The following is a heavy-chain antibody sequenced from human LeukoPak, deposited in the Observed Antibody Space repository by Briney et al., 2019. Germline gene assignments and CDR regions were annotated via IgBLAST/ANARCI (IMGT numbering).Heavy chain of an antibody. J-gene: IGHJ6*02. Sequence: GGSLRLSCAASGLSLNSYAIHWVRQAPGKGLEWVTAISYDGSNKHYADSVRGRFTISRDNSKNTLYLQMNSLRSDDTAVYYCAQGGSEIYYFYPGMDVWGRGTTVTVSS. CDR1: GLSLNSYA. V-gene: IGHV3-30*03. CDR3: AQGGSEIYYFYPGMDV. CDR2: ISYDGSNK. D-gene: IGHD3-10*01.